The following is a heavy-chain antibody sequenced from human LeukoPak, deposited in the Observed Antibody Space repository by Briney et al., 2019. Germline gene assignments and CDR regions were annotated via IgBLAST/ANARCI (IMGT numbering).Heavy chain of an antibody. CDR2: IYYSRST. J-gene: IGHJ4*02. Sequence: SETLSLTCTVSGGSISSYYWSWIRQPPGKGLEWIGYIYYSRSTNYNPSLKSRVTISVDTSKNQFSLKLSSVTAADTAVYYCARAPRAYFDYWGQGTLVTVSS. CDR1: GGSISSYY. V-gene: IGHV4-59*01. CDR3: ARAPRAYFDY.